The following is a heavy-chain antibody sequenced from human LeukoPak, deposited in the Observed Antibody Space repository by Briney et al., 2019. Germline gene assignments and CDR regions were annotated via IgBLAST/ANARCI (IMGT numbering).Heavy chain of an antibody. Sequence: SETLSLTCAVYGGSFSGYYWSWIRQPPGKGLEWIGEINHSGSTNYNPSLKSRVTISVDTSKNQFSLKLSSVTAADTAVYYCARLRGGSYSFIDYWGQGTLVTVSS. CDR1: GGSFSGYY. D-gene: IGHD1-26*01. J-gene: IGHJ4*02. CDR3: ARLRGGSYSFIDY. CDR2: INHSGST. V-gene: IGHV4-34*01.